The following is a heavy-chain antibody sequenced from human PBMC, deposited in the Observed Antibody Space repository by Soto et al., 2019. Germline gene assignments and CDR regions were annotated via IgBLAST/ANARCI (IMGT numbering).Heavy chain of an antibody. CDR2: INAYNGNT. Sequence: ASVKVSCKASGYTFPSYAMHWVRQAPGQGLEWMGWINAYNGNTNYAQKLQGRVTMTTDTSTSTAYMELRSLRSDDTAVYYCARDSIAAAGTCDYWGQGTLVTVSS. D-gene: IGHD6-13*01. CDR1: GYTFPSYA. V-gene: IGHV1-18*01. J-gene: IGHJ4*02. CDR3: ARDSIAAAGTCDY.